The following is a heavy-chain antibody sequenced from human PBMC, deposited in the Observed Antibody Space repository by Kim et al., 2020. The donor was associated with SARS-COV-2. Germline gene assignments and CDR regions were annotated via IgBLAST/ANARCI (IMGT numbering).Heavy chain of an antibody. CDR3: ARRVRLGTNFDY. J-gene: IGHJ4*02. D-gene: IGHD5-12*01. V-gene: IGHV4-34*01. Sequence: NYSQSLKSRVTISVHTSKNQFSLKLSSVTAADTAVYYCARRVRLGTNFDYWSQGTLVAVSS.